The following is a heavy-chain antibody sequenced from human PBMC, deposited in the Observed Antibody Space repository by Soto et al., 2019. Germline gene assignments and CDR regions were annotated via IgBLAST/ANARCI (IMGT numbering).Heavy chain of an antibody. CDR2: IWYDGSNK. V-gene: IGHV3-33*01. D-gene: IGHD3-3*01. CDR1: GFTFSSYG. Sequence: SLRRSCAASGFTFSSYGMHWVRQAPGKGLEWVAVIWYDGSNKYYADSVKGRFTISRDNSKNTLYLQMNSLRAEDTAVYYCARVLNHDFWSGYYPEYYSYYGMDVWGQGTTVTVSS. CDR3: ARVLNHDFWSGYYPEYYSYYGMDV. J-gene: IGHJ6*02.